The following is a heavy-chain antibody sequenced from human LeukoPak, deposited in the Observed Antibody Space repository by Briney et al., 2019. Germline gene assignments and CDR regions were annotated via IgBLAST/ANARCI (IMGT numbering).Heavy chain of an antibody. Sequence: SETLSLTCTVSGGSISSYYWSWIRQPPGKGLEWIRYIYYSGSTNYNPSLKSRVTISVDTSKNQFSLKLSSVTAADTAVYYCARGPFYYDSSGYDGFFDYWGQGTLVTVSS. D-gene: IGHD3-22*01. CDR3: ARGPFYYDSSGYDGFFDY. J-gene: IGHJ4*02. CDR2: IYYSGST. CDR1: GGSISSYY. V-gene: IGHV4-59*01.